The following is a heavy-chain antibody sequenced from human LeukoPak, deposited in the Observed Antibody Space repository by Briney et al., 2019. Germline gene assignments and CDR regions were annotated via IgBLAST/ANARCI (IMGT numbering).Heavy chain of an antibody. Sequence: GGSLRLSCAASGFTFSSYSMNWVRQAPGKGLEWVSSISSSSSYIYYADSVKGRFTISRDNAKNSLYLQMNSLRAEDTAVYYCARLLKAYGDYYGFDYWGQGTLVTVSS. CDR2: ISSSSSYI. CDR3: ARLLKAYGDYYGFDY. D-gene: IGHD4-17*01. J-gene: IGHJ4*02. CDR1: GFTFSSYS. V-gene: IGHV3-21*01.